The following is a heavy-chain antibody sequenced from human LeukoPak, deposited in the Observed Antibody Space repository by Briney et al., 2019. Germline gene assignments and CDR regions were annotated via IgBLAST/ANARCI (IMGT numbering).Heavy chain of an antibody. D-gene: IGHD3/OR15-3a*01. Sequence: SETLSLTCTVSGGSISSYYWSWIRQPPGKGLEWIGSIYYSGSTYYNPSLKSQVSISIDTSKNQFSLKLTSVTAADTAVYYCARQTGSGLFILPGGQGTLVTVSS. CDR1: GGSISSYY. V-gene: IGHV4-59*04. J-gene: IGHJ4*02. CDR2: IYYSGST. CDR3: ARQTGSGLFILP.